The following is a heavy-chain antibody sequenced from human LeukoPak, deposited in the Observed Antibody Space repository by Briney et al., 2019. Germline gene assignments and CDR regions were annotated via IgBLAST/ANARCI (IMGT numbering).Heavy chain of an antibody. J-gene: IGHJ4*02. CDR2: IWYDGSNK. CDR3: ARASEEQWLDHFDY. Sequence: GRSLRLSCAASGFTFSSYGMHWVRQAPGKGLEWVAVIWYDGSNKYYADSVKGRFTISRDNSKNTLYLQMNSLRAEDTAVYYCARASEEQWLDHFDYWGQGTLVTVSS. D-gene: IGHD6-19*01. V-gene: IGHV3-33*01. CDR1: GFTFSSYG.